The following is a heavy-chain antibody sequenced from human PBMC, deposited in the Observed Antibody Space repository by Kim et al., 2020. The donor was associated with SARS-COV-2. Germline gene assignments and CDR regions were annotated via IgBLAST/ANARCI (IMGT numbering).Heavy chain of an antibody. D-gene: IGHD2-15*01. Sequence: SVKVSCKASGGTFSSYAISWVRQAPGQGLEWMGGIIPIFGTANYAQKFQGRVTITADESTSTAYMELSSLRSEDTAVYYCARGGGWTDIKYYFDYWGQGTLVTVSS. V-gene: IGHV1-69*13. CDR3: ARGGGWTDIKYYFDY. J-gene: IGHJ4*02. CDR1: GGTFSSYA. CDR2: IIPIFGTA.